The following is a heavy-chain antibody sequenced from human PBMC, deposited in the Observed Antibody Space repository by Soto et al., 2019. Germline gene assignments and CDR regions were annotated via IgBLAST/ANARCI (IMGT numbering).Heavy chain of an antibody. CDR1: GLTFSHYS. J-gene: IGHJ6*03. D-gene: IGHD5-18*01. V-gene: IGHV3-21*04. CDR3: AREEGYSYGYYYYYYMDV. Sequence: PGGSLRLSCAASGLTFSHYSMNWVRQAPGKGLEWVSSISGGGTYRYYAESVKGRFTISRDNAKNALDLQMNSLRAEDTAVYYCAREEGYSYGYYYYYYMDVWGKGTTVTVSS. CDR2: ISGGGTYR.